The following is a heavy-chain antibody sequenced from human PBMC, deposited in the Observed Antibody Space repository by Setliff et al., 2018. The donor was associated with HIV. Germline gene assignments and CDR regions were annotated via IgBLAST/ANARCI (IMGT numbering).Heavy chain of an antibody. CDR1: GASMTSHY. D-gene: IGHD6-19*01. Sequence: SETLSLTCSVAGASMTSHYLTWIRQPRGMGLEWIGNIYGSGTTKYNPSLRSRVTIAVDKSKNRLSLSLDSVPAADTAVYYCATDPKGDGWAYFDSWGQGTLVTVSS. CDR2: IYGSGTT. J-gene: IGHJ4*02. CDR3: ATDPKGDGWAYFDS. V-gene: IGHV4-59*11.